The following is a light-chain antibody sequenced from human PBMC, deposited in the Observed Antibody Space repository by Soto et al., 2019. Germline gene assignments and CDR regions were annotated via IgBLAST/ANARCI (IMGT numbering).Light chain of an antibody. CDR3: HQSYYTPWT. J-gene: IGKJ1*01. Sequence: DIQMTQSPSSLSASVGDRVTITCRASQSISSYLNWYQQKPGKAPKLLIYGASSLQSGVPSRFSGNASGTDFTLTISSLQPDDFATYFCHQSYYTPWTFGQGTKVEIK. CDR1: QSISSY. V-gene: IGKV1-39*01. CDR2: GAS.